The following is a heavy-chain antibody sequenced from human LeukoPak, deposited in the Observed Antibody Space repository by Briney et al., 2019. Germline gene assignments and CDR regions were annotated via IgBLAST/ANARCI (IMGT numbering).Heavy chain of an antibody. CDR1: GFTFSSYG. J-gene: IGHJ6*02. CDR3: ARDRKLVSNGMDV. Sequence: GRSLRLSCAASGFTFSSYGMHWVRQAPGKGLEWVSVIWYDGSKKYYADSVKGRFTISRDNSKNSLYLHMNSLGGEDTAVYYCARDRKLVSNGMDVWGQGTTVTVSS. CDR2: IWYDGSKK. D-gene: IGHD3-9*01. V-gene: IGHV3-33*01.